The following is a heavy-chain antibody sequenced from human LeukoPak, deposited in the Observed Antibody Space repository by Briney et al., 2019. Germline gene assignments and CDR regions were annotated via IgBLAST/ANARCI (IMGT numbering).Heavy chain of an antibody. CDR1: GYTFTNYY. V-gene: IGHV1-46*01. J-gene: IGHJ4*02. D-gene: IGHD1-26*01. Sequence: ASVKVSCKASGYTFTNYYLHWVRQAPGQGLEWMGIINPSGGSTSYAQKFQGRVTMTRDMSTSTVYMELSSLRSEDTAVYYCARSRWELLVYFDYWGQGTLVTVSS. CDR2: INPSGGST. CDR3: ARSRWELLVYFDY.